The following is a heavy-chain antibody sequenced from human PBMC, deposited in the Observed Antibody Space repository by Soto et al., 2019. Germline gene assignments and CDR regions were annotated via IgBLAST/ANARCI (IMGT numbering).Heavy chain of an antibody. V-gene: IGHV3-30-3*01. CDR2: ISYDGSNK. CDR3: AKDRARRVGASHVPPVWFDP. D-gene: IGHD1-26*01. Sequence: GGSLRLSCAASGFTFSSYAMHWVRQAPGKGLEWVAVISYDGSNKYYADSVKGRFTISRDNSKNTLYLQMNSLRAEDTAVYYCAKDRARRVGASHVPPVWFDPWGQGTLVTVS. J-gene: IGHJ5*02. CDR1: GFTFSSYA.